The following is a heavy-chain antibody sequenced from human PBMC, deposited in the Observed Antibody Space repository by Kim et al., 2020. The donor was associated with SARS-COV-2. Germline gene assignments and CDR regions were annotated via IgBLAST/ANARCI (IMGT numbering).Heavy chain of an antibody. CDR3: ARGRGAASNRAGTFEYYYYYGMDV. Sequence: SETLSLTCTVSGGSISSYYWSWIRQPPGKGLEWIGYIYYSGSTNYNPSLKSRVTISVDTSKNQFSLKLSSVTAADTAVYYCARGRGAASNRAGTFEYYYYYGMDVWGQGTTVTVSS. D-gene: IGHD6-13*01. CDR2: IYYSGST. J-gene: IGHJ6*02. CDR1: GGSISSYY. V-gene: IGHV4-59*01.